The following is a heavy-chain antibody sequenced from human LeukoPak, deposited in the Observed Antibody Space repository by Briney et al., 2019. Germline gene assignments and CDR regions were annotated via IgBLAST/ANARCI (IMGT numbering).Heavy chain of an antibody. CDR3: ARKTWDSSGYYCLDY. V-gene: IGHV3-48*02. Sequence: GGSLRLSCAASEFTFSSYTMNWVRQAPGKGLEWVSYISGSSSTIYYADSVKGRFTISRDNAKNSLYLQMNSLRDEDTAVYYCARKTWDSSGYYCLDYWGQGTLVTVSS. CDR1: EFTFSSYT. CDR2: ISGSSSTI. J-gene: IGHJ4*02. D-gene: IGHD3-22*01.